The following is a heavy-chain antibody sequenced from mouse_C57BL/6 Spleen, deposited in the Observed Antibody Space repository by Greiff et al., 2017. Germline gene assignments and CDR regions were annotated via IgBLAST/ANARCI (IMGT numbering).Heavy chain of an antibody. V-gene: IGHV1-69*01. Sequence: QVQLQQSGAELVMPGASVKLSCKASGYTFTSYWMHWVKQRPGQGLEWIGEIDPSDSYTNYNQKFKGKSTLTVDKSSSTAYMQLSSLTSEDSAVYYCARIKDSSGYVTWFAYWGQGTLVTVSA. CDR1: GYTFTSYW. D-gene: IGHD3-2*02. CDR3: ARIKDSSGYVTWFAY. CDR2: IDPSDSYT. J-gene: IGHJ3*01.